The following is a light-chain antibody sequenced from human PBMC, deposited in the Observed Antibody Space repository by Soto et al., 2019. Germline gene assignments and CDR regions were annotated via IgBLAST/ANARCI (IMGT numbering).Light chain of an antibody. CDR1: ESVRTS. CDR2: DVS. J-gene: IGKJ4*01. Sequence: EVVLTQSPGTLSVSPGERATLSCRASESVRTSLAWYQQKPGRSPSLLIYDVSNRATGIPARFSGSGSGTDFTLTISSLEPEDFAVYYCQQRGTFGGGTKV. CDR3: QQRGT. V-gene: IGKV3-11*01.